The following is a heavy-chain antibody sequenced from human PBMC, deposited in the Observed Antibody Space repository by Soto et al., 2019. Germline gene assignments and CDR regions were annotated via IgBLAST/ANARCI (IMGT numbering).Heavy chain of an antibody. Sequence: EVQLVESGGGVVQPGGSLRLSCAASGFTVSTYYMNWVRQAPGEGLEWVSVVYSGGTTYYADSVRGRFTISRDNSKSTLFLQMNSLRAEDTAVYYWARGRSASSDFDSWGQGTLVTVSS. CDR3: ARGRSASSDFDS. V-gene: IGHV3-66*01. D-gene: IGHD3-10*01. J-gene: IGHJ4*02. CDR1: GFTVSTYY. CDR2: VYSGGTT.